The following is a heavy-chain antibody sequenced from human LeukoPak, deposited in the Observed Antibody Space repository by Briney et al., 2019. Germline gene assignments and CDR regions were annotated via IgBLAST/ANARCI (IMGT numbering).Heavy chain of an antibody. J-gene: IGHJ4*02. Sequence: PGGSLRLSCAASGFTFSSHAMSWVRQAPGKGLEWVSAISVSGGSTYYADSVKGRFTISRDNSRNTLYLQMNSLRAEDTAVYYCAKNSLLGYCSSTSCYGHFDYWGQGTLVTVSS. D-gene: IGHD2-2*01. CDR1: GFTFSSHA. CDR2: ISVSGGST. V-gene: IGHV3-23*01. CDR3: AKNSLLGYCSSTSCYGHFDY.